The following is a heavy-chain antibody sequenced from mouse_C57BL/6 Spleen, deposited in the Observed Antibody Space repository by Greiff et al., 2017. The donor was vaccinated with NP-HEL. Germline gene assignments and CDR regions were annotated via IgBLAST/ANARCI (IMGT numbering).Heavy chain of an antibody. CDR3: AWGTTVVEGLAY. CDR1: GYTFTDYN. V-gene: IGHV1-22*01. D-gene: IGHD1-1*01. J-gene: IGHJ3*01. CDR2: INPNNGGT. Sequence: EVQLQQSGPELVKPGASVKMSCKASGYTFTDYNMHWVKQSHGKSLEWIGYINPNNGGTSYNQKFKGKATLTVNKSSSTAYMELRSLTSEDSAVYYCAWGTTVVEGLAYWGQGTLVTVAA.